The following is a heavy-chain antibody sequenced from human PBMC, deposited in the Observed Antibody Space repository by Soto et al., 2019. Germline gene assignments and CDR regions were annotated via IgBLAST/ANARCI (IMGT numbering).Heavy chain of an antibody. CDR2: ISSSSSTI. CDR1: GFAFSSYS. D-gene: IGHD5-18*01. Sequence: RGSLRLSCAASGFAFSSYSMTWVRQAPGKGLEWVSYISSSSSTIYYADSVKGRFTISRDNSKNTLYLQMNSLRAEDTDVYYGPRDGVQLWFVYCGQRTLVTVSA. V-gene: IGHV3-48*01. CDR3: PRDGVQLWFVY. J-gene: IGHJ4*02.